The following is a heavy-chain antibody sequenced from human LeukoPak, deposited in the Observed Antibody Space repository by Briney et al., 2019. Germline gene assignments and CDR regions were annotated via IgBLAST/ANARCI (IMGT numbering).Heavy chain of an antibody. CDR3: ARGHQPPYYGMDV. Sequence: SVKVSCKASGGTFSSYSISWVRQAPGQGLEWMGRIIPILGIANYAQKFQGRVTITADKSTSTAYMELSSLRSEDTAVFYCARGHQPPYYGMDVWGQGTTVTVSS. V-gene: IGHV1-69*04. J-gene: IGHJ6*02. CDR2: IIPILGIA. CDR1: GGTFSSYS.